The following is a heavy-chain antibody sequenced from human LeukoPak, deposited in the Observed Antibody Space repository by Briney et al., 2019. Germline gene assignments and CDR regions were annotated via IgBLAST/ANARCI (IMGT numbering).Heavy chain of an antibody. V-gene: IGHV3-23*01. CDR3: ANPLPVAGFGY. CDR1: GFTFSSYA. J-gene: IGHJ4*02. Sequence: GGSLRLSCAASGFTFSSYAMSWVRQAPGKGLEWVSAISGSGGSTYYADSVKGRFTISRDNSKNTLYLQMNSLRAEDTAVHYCANPLPVAGFGYRGQGTLVTVSS. CDR2: ISGSGGST. D-gene: IGHD6-19*01.